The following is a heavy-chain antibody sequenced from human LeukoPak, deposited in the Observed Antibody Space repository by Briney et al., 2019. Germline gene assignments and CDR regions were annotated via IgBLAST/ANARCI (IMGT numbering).Heavy chain of an antibody. Sequence: ASVKVSCKASAYTFTSYGITWVRQAPGQGLEWMGWISAYNGNTNYAQKLQGRVTMTTDTSTSTAYMELRSLRSDDTAVYCCAREYSGYDWGHFDYWGQGTLVTVSS. V-gene: IGHV1-18*01. CDR3: AREYSGYDWGHFDY. CDR1: AYTFTSYG. D-gene: IGHD5-12*01. J-gene: IGHJ4*02. CDR2: ISAYNGNT.